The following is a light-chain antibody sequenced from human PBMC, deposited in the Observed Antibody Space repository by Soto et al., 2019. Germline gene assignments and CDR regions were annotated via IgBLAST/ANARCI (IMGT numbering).Light chain of an antibody. CDR1: NSNIGSQY. CDR2: RND. Sequence: QSVLTQPPSASGSPGQRVTISCSGSNSNIGSQYVFWYQQVPGAAPKLVIYRNDERPSGGPDRVSGSKSCASASLAISGLRSEDESDCYCASWDDALGGVFGGGTKLTVL. V-gene: IGLV1-47*01. CDR3: ASWDDALGGV. J-gene: IGLJ2*01.